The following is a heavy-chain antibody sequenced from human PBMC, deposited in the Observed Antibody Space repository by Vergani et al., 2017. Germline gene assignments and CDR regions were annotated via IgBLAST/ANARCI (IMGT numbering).Heavy chain of an antibody. J-gene: IGHJ4*02. CDR3: ATGGTGSSSWYYFDY. Sequence: QVKLQESGPGLVKPSETLSLTCTVSGGPISTYYWSWIRQPPGKGLEWIGDIYYSGSTDYNPSPKSRVTVSVDTSKNQFSLKLSSVTAADTAVYYCATGGTGSSSWYYFDYWGQGTLVTVSS. CDR1: GGPISTYY. D-gene: IGHD6-13*01. CDR2: IYYSGST. V-gene: IGHV4-59*01.